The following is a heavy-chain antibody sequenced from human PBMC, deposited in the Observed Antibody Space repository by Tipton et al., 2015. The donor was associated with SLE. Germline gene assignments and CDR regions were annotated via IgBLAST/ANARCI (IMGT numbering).Heavy chain of an antibody. J-gene: IGHJ6*02. CDR3: ARKSFGSGSLPDFYFYGMDV. Sequence: TLSLTCAVYGYSISSGYYWGWSRQPPGKGLEWIGSIYHSGRTHYNPSLKRRVTRSVDTSKNQFSLKLSSVTAADTAVYYCARKSFGSGSLPDFYFYGMDVWGQGTMVTVSS. CDR2: IYHSGRT. CDR1: GYSISSGYY. D-gene: IGHD3-10*01. V-gene: IGHV4-38-2*01.